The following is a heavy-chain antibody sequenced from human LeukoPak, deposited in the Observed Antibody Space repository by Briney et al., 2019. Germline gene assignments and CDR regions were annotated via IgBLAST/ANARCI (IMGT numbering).Heavy chain of an antibody. Sequence: PSETLSLTCAVSGGSISSGGYSWSWIRQPPGKGLEWIGYIYYSGSTYYNPSLKSRVTISVDTSKNQFSLKLSSVTAADTAVYYCARASSSPSVYYDFWSTPSYNWFDPWGQGTLVTVSS. D-gene: IGHD3-3*01. CDR1: GGSISSGGYS. CDR2: IYYSGST. CDR3: ARASSSPSVYYDFWSTPSYNWFDP. J-gene: IGHJ5*02. V-gene: IGHV4-30-4*07.